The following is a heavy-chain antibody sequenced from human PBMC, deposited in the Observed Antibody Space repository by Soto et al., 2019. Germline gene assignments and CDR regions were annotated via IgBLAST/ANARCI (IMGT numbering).Heavy chain of an antibody. V-gene: IGHV5-51*01. Sequence: GESLKISCKGSGYSFTSYWIGWVRQMPGEGLEWMGIIYPGDSDTRYSPSFQGQVTISADKSISTAYLQWSSLKASDTAMYYCARVLANLANWFDPWGQGTLVTVSS. D-gene: IGHD7-27*01. CDR3: ARVLANLANWFDP. J-gene: IGHJ5*02. CDR2: IYPGDSDT. CDR1: GYSFTSYW.